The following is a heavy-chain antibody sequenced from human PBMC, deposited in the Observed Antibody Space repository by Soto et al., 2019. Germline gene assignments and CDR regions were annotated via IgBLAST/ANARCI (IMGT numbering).Heavy chain of an antibody. CDR3: ARDTDYYDSSGYFGY. CDR1: GFTVSSNY. J-gene: IGHJ4*02. CDR2: IYSGGST. Sequence: GSLRLSCAASGFTVSSNYMSWVRQAPGKGLEWVSVIYSGGSTYYADSVKGRFTISRDNSKNTLYLQMNSLRAEDTAVYYCARDTDYYDSSGYFGYWGQGTLVTVSS. V-gene: IGHV3-53*01. D-gene: IGHD3-22*01.